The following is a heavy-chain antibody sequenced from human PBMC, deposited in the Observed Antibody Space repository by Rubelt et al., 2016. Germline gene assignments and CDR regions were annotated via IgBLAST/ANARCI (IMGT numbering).Heavy chain of an antibody. CDR2: ISGGGGTT. V-gene: IGHV3-23*01. CDR1: YA. Sequence: YAMSWVRQAPGKGLECVSGISGGGGTTYYADSVKGRFTISRDNSRNTLLLQMNSLRTEDTAVYHCARGNSGSYFSYPYDYWGQGTLVTASS. J-gene: IGHJ4*02. CDR3: ARGNSGSYFSYPYDY. D-gene: IGHD1-26*01.